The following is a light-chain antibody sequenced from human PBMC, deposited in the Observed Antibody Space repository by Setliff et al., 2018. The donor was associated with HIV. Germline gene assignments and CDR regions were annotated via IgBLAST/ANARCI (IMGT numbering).Light chain of an antibody. J-gene: IGLJ1*01. CDR2: DVS. CDR3: CAYAGDRTFV. CDR1: NSDIGNNNF. Sequence: QSVLTQPASVSGSPGQSITISCTGTNSDIGNNNFVSRYQQRPGKAPKLMIYDVSKWPSGVSNRFSGSKSGNTASLTISGLQAEDEGDYYCCAYAGDRTFVFGVWTKVTVL. V-gene: IGLV2-23*02.